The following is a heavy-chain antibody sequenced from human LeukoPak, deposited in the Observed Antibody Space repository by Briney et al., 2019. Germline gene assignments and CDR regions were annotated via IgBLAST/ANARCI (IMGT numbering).Heavy chain of an antibody. CDR3: ASLRGVNR. Sequence: TPGGSLRLSCAASGSTFGDYYMSWIRQPPGKGLEWVSYISSSGTTIYYADSVRGRFTVSRDNAKNSLYLQMDSLSAEDTAVYYCASLRGVNRWGQGTLVTVSS. CDR1: GSTFGDYY. D-gene: IGHD3-10*01. V-gene: IGHV3-11*01. J-gene: IGHJ4*02. CDR2: ISSSGTTI.